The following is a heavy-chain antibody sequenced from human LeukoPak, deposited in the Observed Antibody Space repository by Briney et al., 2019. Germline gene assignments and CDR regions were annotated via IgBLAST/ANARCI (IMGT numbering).Heavy chain of an antibody. V-gene: IGHV3-66*01. CDR1: GFTVNSNY. D-gene: IGHD3-16*02. CDR2: IYSGGST. CDR3: ARDRVMITFGGVIVIPSPYYYYGMDV. Sequence: GGSLRLSCAASGFTVNSNYMSWVRQAPGKGLEWVSVIYSGGSTYYADSVKGRFTISRDNSKNTLYLQMNSLRAEDTAVYYCARDRVMITFGGVIVIPSPYYYYGMDVWGQGTTVTVSS. J-gene: IGHJ6*02.